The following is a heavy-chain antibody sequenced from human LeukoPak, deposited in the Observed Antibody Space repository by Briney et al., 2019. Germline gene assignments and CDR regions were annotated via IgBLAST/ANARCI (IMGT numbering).Heavy chain of an antibody. Sequence: PCGSLRLSCAASGFTFRNYWMHWVRQAPGKGLVWVSRITSDGTSIIYADSVKGRFTVSRDNAENTLYLQMNSLRAEDTAVYYCARGHSGSDAFDVWGQGTVVIVSS. CDR1: GFTFRNYW. D-gene: IGHD2-21*01. J-gene: IGHJ3*01. CDR2: ITSDGTSI. V-gene: IGHV3-74*01. CDR3: ARGHSGSDAFDV.